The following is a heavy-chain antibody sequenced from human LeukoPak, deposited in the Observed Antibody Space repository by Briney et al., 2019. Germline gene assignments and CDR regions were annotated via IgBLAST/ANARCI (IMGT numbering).Heavy chain of an antibody. D-gene: IGHD3-10*01. CDR1: GFTFSSYW. CDR3: ARDRASEYYYYYGMDV. CDR2: IKQDGSEK. J-gene: IGHJ6*04. V-gene: IGHV3-7*03. Sequence: GGSLRLSCAASGFTFSSYWMNWVRQAPGKGLEWVSNIKQDGSEKYYVDSVKGRFTISRDNAKNSLYLQMNSLRAEDTAVYYCARDRASEYYYYYGMDVWAKGPRSPSPQ.